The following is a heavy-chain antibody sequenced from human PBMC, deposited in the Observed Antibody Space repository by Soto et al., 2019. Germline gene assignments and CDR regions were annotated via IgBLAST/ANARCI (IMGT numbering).Heavy chain of an antibody. CDR1: GLTFSNYY. V-gene: IGHV3-23*01. CDR3: PKGGGGLELRD. D-gene: IGHD1-7*01. CDR2: VSGSGAII. Sequence: EVQLLESGGGLVQPGGSLRLSCAASGLTFSNYYMNWVRQAPGKGLEWVSVVSGSGAIIYYADSVKGRFTITRDNSKNMLYLQRNSLRAGAMAVYSWPKGGGGLELRDWGQGTLVTVSS. J-gene: IGHJ4*02.